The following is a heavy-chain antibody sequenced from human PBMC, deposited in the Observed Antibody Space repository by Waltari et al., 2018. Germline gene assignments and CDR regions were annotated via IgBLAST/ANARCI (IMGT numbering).Heavy chain of an antibody. Sequence: DVQLVESGGGLVQLGASLRRACGVAGVDFNVYSMNWVRQAPGKGFELIAYISSSSGTTYYADSVKCRFTISRDNPSNSLYLHMNNLRVEDTGTYYCATELLGAQYDFDHWGRGTLVTVSS. D-gene: IGHD1-7*01. CDR2: ISSSSGTT. V-gene: IGHV3-48*04. CDR3: ATELLGAQYDFDH. J-gene: IGHJ4*02. CDR1: GVDFNVYS.